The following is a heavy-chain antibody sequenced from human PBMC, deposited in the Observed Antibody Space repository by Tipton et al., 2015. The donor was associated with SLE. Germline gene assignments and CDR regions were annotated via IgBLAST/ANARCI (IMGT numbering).Heavy chain of an antibody. CDR3: AKDMDYGGNEVAFDI. CDR2: IWYDGSTE. J-gene: IGHJ3*02. CDR1: GFTFDDYA. Sequence: SLRLSCAASGFTFDDYAMHWVRQAPGKGLDWVAVIWYDGSTEYYADSVKGRFTISRDNSRNMVYLEMNSLRGEDTGVYYCAKDMDYGGNEVAFDIWGQGTMVTVSS. D-gene: IGHD4-23*01. V-gene: IGHV3-33*06.